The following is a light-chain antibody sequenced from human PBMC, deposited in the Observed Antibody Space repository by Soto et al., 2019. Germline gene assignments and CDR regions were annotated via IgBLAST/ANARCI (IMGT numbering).Light chain of an antibody. V-gene: IGLV3-1*01. CDR3: QAWDSSVV. Sequence: SYELTQPPSVSVSPGQTASITCSGDQLGDKYACWYQQKPGQSPVLVIYQDSKRPSGIPERFSGSNSGNTATLTISGTQAMDEADSYCQAWDSSVVFGGGTQLTVL. CDR1: QLGDKY. CDR2: QDS. J-gene: IGLJ2*01.